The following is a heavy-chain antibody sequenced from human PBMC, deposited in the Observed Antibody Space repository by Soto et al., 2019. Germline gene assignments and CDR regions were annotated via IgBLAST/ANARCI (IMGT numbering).Heavy chain of an antibody. D-gene: IGHD2-15*01. CDR3: ATGSTRFDMAFDI. CDR1: GFTFSSYA. V-gene: IGHV3-23*01. J-gene: IGHJ3*02. CDR2: ISGSVGST. Sequence: GGSLRLSCAASGFTFSSYAMSWVRQAPGKGLERVSVISGSVGSTYYADSVNGRFTISRDNSKNTLYLQMNSLRAEDTAVYYCATGSTRFDMAFDIWGQGTMVTVSS.